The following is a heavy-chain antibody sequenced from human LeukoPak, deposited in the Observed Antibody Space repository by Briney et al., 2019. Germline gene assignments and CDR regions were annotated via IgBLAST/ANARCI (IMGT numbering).Heavy chain of an antibody. D-gene: IGHD6-19*01. CDR3: ASGWPIDY. CDR1: GFTFSSYE. Sequence: GGSLRLSCAASGFTFSSYEMNWVRQAPGKGLEWVSYISSSGSIIYCADSVKGRFTISRDNAKNSLYLQMNSLRAEDTALYYCASGWPIDYWGQGTLVTVSS. V-gene: IGHV3-48*03. CDR2: ISSSGSII. J-gene: IGHJ4*02.